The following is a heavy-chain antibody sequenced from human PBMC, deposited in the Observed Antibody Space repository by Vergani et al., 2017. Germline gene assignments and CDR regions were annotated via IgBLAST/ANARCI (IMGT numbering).Heavy chain of an antibody. J-gene: IGHJ4*02. CDR3: ARPLIVSGLFDY. CDR1: GGSISSSSYY. D-gene: IGHD2-15*01. Sequence: QLQLQESGPGLVKPSETLSLTCTVSGGSISSSSYYWGWIRQPPGKGLEWIGSIYYSGSTYYNPSLKSRVTISVDTSKIQFSLKLISVTAADTAVYYCARPLIVSGLFDYWGQGTLVTVSS. CDR2: IYYSGST. V-gene: IGHV4-39*01.